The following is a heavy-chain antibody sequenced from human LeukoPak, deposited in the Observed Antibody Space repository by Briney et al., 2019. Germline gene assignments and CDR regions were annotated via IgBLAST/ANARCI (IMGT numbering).Heavy chain of an antibody. V-gene: IGHV3-48*01. D-gene: IGHD1-26*01. Sequence: GGSLRLSCAASGFTFSSYSMNWVRQAPGKGLEWVSYISSSSTIYYADSVKGRFTISRDNAKNSLYLQMNSLRAEDTAVYYCAKDRGATGYYYYGMDVWGQGTTVTVSS. CDR3: AKDRGATGYYYYGMDV. J-gene: IGHJ6*02. CDR2: ISSSSTI. CDR1: GFTFSSYS.